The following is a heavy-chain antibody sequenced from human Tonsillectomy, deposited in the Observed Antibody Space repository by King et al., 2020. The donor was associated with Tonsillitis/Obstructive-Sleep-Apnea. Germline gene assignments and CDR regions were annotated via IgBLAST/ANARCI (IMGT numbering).Heavy chain of an antibody. J-gene: IGHJ3*02. CDR3: VRAKSGSYFGDAFDI. Sequence: VQLVESGGGLVQPGGSLRLSCAASGFTFSSYSVNWVRQAPGKGLEWVSYISSSSSTIYYADSVKGRFTISRDNAKNSLYLQMSSLRDEDTAVFYCVRAKSGSYFGDAFDIWGQGTMVTVSS. CDR1: GFTFSSYS. CDR2: ISSSSSTI. V-gene: IGHV3-48*02. D-gene: IGHD1-26*01.